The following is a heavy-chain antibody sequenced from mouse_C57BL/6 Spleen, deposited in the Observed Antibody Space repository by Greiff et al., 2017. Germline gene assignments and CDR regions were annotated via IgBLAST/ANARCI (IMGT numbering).Heavy chain of an antibody. V-gene: IGHV1-50*01. Sequence: VQLQQPGAELVKPGASVKLSCKASGYTFTSYWMQWVKQRPGQGLEWIGEIDPSDSYTNYNQKFKGKATVTVDTSSSTAYMQLSSLTSEYSAVYYGASWGTAQATAWFAYWGQGTLVTVSA. J-gene: IGHJ3*01. D-gene: IGHD3-2*02. CDR3: ASWGTAQATAWFAY. CDR2: IDPSDSYT. CDR1: GYTFTSYW.